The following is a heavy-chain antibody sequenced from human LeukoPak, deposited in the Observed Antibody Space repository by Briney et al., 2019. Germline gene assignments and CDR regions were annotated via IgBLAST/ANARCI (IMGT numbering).Heavy chain of an antibody. CDR3: ARLYYDSSGYSYYYYYGMDV. Sequence: GASVKVSCKASGYTFTGYYMHWARQAPGQGLEWMGGIIPIFGTANYAQEFQGRVTITTDESTSTAYMELSSLRSEDTAVYYCARLYYDSSGYSYYYYYGMDVWGQGTTVTVSS. D-gene: IGHD3-22*01. J-gene: IGHJ6*02. V-gene: IGHV1-69*05. CDR2: IIPIFGTA. CDR1: GYTFTGYY.